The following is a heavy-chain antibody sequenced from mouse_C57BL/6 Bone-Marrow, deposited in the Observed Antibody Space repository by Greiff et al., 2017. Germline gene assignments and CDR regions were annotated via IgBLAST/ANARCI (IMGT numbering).Heavy chain of an antibody. Sequence: QVQLQQSGAELVRPGASVKLSCKASGYTFTDYYINWVKQRPGQGLEWIARIYPGSGNTYYNEKFKGKATLTAEKSSSTAYMQLSSLTSEESAVYFCGGWGHGCCGFDYWGQGTTLTVSS. D-gene: IGHD2-2*01. V-gene: IGHV1-76*01. CDR2: IYPGSGNT. J-gene: IGHJ2*01. CDR1: GYTFTDYY. CDR3: GGWGHGCCGFDY.